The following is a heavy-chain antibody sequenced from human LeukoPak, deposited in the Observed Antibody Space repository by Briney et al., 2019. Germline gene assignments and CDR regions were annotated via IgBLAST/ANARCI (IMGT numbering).Heavy chain of an antibody. Sequence: SETLSLTCTVSGGSISSYYWSWIRQPPGKGLEWIGYIYYSGSTYYNPSLKSRVTISVDTSKNQFSLKLSSVTAADTAVYYCARQEIENSGWHGAGFDYWGQGTLVTVSS. CDR1: GGSISSYY. CDR3: ARQEIENSGWHGAGFDY. V-gene: IGHV4-59*04. J-gene: IGHJ4*02. D-gene: IGHD6-19*01. CDR2: IYYSGST.